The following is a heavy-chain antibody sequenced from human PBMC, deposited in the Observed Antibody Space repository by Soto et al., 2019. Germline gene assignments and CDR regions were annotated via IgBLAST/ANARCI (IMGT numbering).Heavy chain of an antibody. CDR2: INPSGGYT. J-gene: IGHJ4*02. CDR1: GYTFTSYY. Sequence: ASVKVSCKASGYTFTSYYMNWVRQAPGQGLEWLGIINPSGGYTTYAQRFLGRVTMTSDTSTSTVHMELGSLTSEDTAVYYCAGGGGIVVVTAPYAHGGQGTLVTV. V-gene: IGHV1-46*03. CDR3: AGGGGIVVVTAPYAH. D-gene: IGHD2-21*02.